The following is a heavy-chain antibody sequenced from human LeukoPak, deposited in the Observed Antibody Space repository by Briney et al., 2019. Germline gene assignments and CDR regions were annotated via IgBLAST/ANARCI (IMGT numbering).Heavy chain of an antibody. V-gene: IGHV3-30*02. CDR3: AKELGDYGGGNWFDP. CDR1: GFTFSSYG. J-gene: IGHJ5*02. CDR2: IRYDGSNK. D-gene: IGHD4-23*01. Sequence: GGSLRLSCAASGFTFSSYGMHWVRQAPGKGLEWVAFIRYDGSNKYYADSVKGRFTISRDNSKNTLYLQMNSLRAEDTAVYYCAKELGDYGGGNWFDPWGQGTLVTVSS.